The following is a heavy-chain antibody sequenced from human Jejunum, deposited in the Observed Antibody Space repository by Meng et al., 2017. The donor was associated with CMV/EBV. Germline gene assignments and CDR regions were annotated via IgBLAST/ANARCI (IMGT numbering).Heavy chain of an antibody. CDR2: IKNDGSEK. CDR3: ARDMYYVSSGFFGREDY. D-gene: IGHD3-22*01. CDR1: FSNYL. Sequence: FSNYLMNWVSQAPGKGLEWVANIKNDGSEKYYVNSVKGRFTISRDNAKNSLYLQMNSLRAEDTAVYYCARDMYYVSSGFFGREDYWGQGTLVTVSS. V-gene: IGHV3-7*01. J-gene: IGHJ4*02.